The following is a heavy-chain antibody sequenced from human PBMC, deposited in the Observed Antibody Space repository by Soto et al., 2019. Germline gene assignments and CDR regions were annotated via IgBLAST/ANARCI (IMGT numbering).Heavy chain of an antibody. Sequence: EVQLLDSGGGLVQPGGSLRISCTASGFTFDNYAMAWVRQAPGKGLAWVAGISGSGDRTTYLASVKGRFTLSRDYSNSCLYLQMKRLRAEHTALSYCAKDYGVRGIMTNVFDSWGQGTLVAVSS. J-gene: IGHJ5*01. D-gene: IGHD3-10*01. CDR2: ISGSGDRT. CDR3: AKDYGVRGIMTNVFDS. CDR1: GFTFDNYA. V-gene: IGHV3-23*01.